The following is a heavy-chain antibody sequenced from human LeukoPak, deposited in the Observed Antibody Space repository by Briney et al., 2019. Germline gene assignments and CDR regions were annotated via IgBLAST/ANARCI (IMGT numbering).Heavy chain of an antibody. J-gene: IGHJ6*02. CDR2: IYYNGIS. D-gene: IGHD1-20*01. Sequence: ETLSLTCTVXXXXISXXYWSXXRXPPGKXLEXXAYIYYNGISNYNPSHKSRVIISVDSSKNQFSLKLTSVTAADTAVYYCAKILTGTGPTMDVWGQGTTVTVSS. V-gene: IGHV4-59*01. CDR3: AKILTGTGPTMDV. CDR1: XXXISXXY.